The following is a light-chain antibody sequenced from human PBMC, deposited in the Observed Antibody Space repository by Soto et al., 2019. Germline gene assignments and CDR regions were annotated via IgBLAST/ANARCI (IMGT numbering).Light chain of an antibody. CDR2: RVS. CDR3: MQGTYRRP. V-gene: IGKV2-30*02. J-gene: IGKJ1*01. CDR1: QSLVHCDGNTY. Sequence: DIVRTQSPLSLPVTLGQPASISCRSSQSLVHCDGNTYLNWYLQRPGQSPRRLIYRVSNRDSGVADSFSGSGSGADLTLKISRVEAEYVGVYYCMQGTYRRPFGHGTKLEI.